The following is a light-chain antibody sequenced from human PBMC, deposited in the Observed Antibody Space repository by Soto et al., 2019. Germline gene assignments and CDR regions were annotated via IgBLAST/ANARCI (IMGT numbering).Light chain of an antibody. J-gene: IGLJ2*01. CDR2: EVS. Sequence: QSALTQPPSASGSPGQSVTISCIGTSSDVGGYNYVSWYQQHPGKAPKLMIYEVSKRPSGVPDRFSGSKSGNTASLTVSGLQTEDVVDYYCSSYAASNNLGVFGGGTKVTVL. CDR1: SSDVGGYNY. V-gene: IGLV2-8*01. CDR3: SSYAASNNLGV.